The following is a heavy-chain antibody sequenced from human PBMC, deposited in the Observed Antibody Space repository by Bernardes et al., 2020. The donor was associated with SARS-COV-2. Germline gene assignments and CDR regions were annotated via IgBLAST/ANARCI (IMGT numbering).Heavy chain of an antibody. D-gene: IGHD1-1*01. J-gene: IGHJ4*02. CDR1: GFTFSMHA. V-gene: IGHV3-23*01. CDR3: VREYIHPELQNRPPPMDY. CDR2: IQERGGDT. Sequence: AGSLRLSCAASGFTFSMHAMTWVRQAPGQGLEFVSGIQERGGDTYYADPVKGRFSISRDNSKDTLYLQMTGLRAEDTATYYCVREYIHPELQNRPPPMDYWGQGTLVTVSS.